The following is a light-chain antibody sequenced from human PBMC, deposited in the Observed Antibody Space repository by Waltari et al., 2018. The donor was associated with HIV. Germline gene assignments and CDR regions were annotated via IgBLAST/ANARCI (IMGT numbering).Light chain of an antibody. J-gene: IGKJ4*01. CDR2: GAS. CDR3: QQYENWPPFT. CDR1: QTITSN. V-gene: IGKV3-15*01. Sequence: IVMTQSPATLAVSLGERATLSCRPSQTITSNLAWYQHKPGQAPRLLIFGASTRATGIPARFSGSGSGTDFTLTISSLQSEDFAIYYCQQYENWPPFTFGGGTRVEIK.